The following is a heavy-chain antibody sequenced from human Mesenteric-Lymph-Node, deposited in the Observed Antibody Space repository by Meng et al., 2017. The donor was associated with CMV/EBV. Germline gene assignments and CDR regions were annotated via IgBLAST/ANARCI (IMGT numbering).Heavy chain of an antibody. V-gene: IGHV3-13*01. CDR2: IGTAGDT. J-gene: IGHJ4*02. CDR3: AKEHEARRTSILFADS. CDR1: GFTFSSYD. Sequence: GESLKISCAASGFTFSSYDMHWVRQATGKGLEWVSAIGTAGDTYYPGSVKGRFTISRDNARNTLSLQMNGLRTEDTAIYYCAKEHEARRTSILFADSWGQGTLVTVSS. D-gene: IGHD2-21*01.